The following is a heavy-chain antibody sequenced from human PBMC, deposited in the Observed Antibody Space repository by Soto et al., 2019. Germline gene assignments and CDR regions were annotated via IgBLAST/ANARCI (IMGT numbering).Heavy chain of an antibody. Sequence: QVQLVQSGAEVKKPGASVKVSCKASGYTFTNYIIHWVRQAPGQSLEWMAWINVGNGDTRYSQKFQGRVTVTRDTSASTAYMEMSSLRSGDTALYCCAGVNTGEAIAYWGQGTLVTVSS. CDR1: GYTFTNYI. CDR2: INVGNGDT. CDR3: AGVNTGEAIAY. V-gene: IGHV1-3*01. J-gene: IGHJ4*02. D-gene: IGHD5-18*01.